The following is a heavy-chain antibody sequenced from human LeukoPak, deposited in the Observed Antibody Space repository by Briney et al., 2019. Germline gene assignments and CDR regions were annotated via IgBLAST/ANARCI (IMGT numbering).Heavy chain of an antibody. J-gene: IGHJ4*02. CDR1: GFTFSSYG. Sequence: GRSLRLSCAASGFTFSSYGMHWVRQAPGKGLEWVAVIWYDGSNKYYADSVKGRFTISRDNSKNTLYLQMNSLRAEDTAVYYCARSGYSHSWDYWGQGTLVIVSS. CDR2: IWYDGSNK. CDR3: ARSGYSHSWDY. V-gene: IGHV3-33*01. D-gene: IGHD1-26*01.